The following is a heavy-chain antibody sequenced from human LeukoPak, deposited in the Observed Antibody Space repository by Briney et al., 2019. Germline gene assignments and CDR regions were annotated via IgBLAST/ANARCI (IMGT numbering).Heavy chain of an antibody. D-gene: IGHD6-13*01. CDR2: IKSKTDGGTT. Sequence: GGSLRLSCAASGITFSNAWMSWVRQAPGKGLEWVGRIKSKTDGGTTDYAAPVKGRFTISRDDSKNTLYLQMNSLKTEDTAVYYCAKALGSWYSVWEYYWYFDLWGRGTLVTVSS. J-gene: IGHJ2*01. CDR3: AKALGSWYSVWEYYWYFDL. CDR1: GITFSNAW. V-gene: IGHV3-15*01.